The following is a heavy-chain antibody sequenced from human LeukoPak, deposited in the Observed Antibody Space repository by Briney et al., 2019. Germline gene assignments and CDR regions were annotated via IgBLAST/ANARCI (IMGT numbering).Heavy chain of an antibody. CDR1: GYTFTSYG. CDR2: ISAYNGNT. Sequence: GASVKVSCKASGYTFTSYGISWVRQAPGQGLEWMGWISAYNGNTNYAQKLQGRVTMTTDTSTSTAYMELRSLRSDDTAVYYCARARGYSGYDPFTRGNYYYYYGMDVWGQGTTVTVSS. D-gene: IGHD5-12*01. J-gene: IGHJ6*02. CDR3: ARARGYSGYDPFTRGNYYYYYGMDV. V-gene: IGHV1-18*01.